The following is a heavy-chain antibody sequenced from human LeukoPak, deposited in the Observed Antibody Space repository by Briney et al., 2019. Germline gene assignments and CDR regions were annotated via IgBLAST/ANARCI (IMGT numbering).Heavy chain of an antibody. D-gene: IGHD3-9*01. CDR3: ARDFAGYYFDY. CDR1: GYTFTGYY. J-gene: IGHJ4*02. CDR2: INPNRGGT. V-gene: IGHV1-2*06. Sequence: DSVKVSCKASGYTFTGYYMHWVRQAPGHGLEWMIRINPNRGGTIYAQKFQGRVTMTRDASISTGYMELSRLRSDDTAIYYCARDFAGYYFDYWGQGTLVTVSS.